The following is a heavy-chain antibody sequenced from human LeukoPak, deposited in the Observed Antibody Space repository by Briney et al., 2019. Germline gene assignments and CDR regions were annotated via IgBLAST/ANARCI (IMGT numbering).Heavy chain of an antibody. CDR3: AREMEYCSSTSCYFHGMDV. J-gene: IGHJ6*02. V-gene: IGHV3-30-3*01. Sequence: GRSLRLSCAASGFTFSSYAMHWVRQAPGKGLGWVAVISYDGSNKYYADSVKGRFTISRDNSKNTLYLQMNSLRAEDTAVYYCAREMEYCSSTSCYFHGMDVWGQGTTVTVSS. CDR2: ISYDGSNK. D-gene: IGHD2-2*01. CDR1: GFTFSSYA.